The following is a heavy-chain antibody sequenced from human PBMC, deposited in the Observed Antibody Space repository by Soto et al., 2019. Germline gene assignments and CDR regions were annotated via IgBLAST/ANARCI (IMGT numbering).Heavy chain of an antibody. CDR3: AKHIETSGYDSGNDY. D-gene: IGHD5-12*01. Sequence: PGGSLRLSCAASGFTFNNFAMNWVRQAPGKGLEWVSIISDRVVNTYYADSVKGRFTISRDNSKNTLYLQMSSLRAEDTGVYFCAKHIETSGYDSGNDYWGQGTLVTVSS. CDR2: ISDRVVNT. CDR1: GFTFNNFA. J-gene: IGHJ4*02. V-gene: IGHV3-23*01.